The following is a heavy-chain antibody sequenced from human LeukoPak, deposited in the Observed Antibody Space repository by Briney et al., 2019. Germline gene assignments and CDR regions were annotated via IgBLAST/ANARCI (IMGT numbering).Heavy chain of an antibody. Sequence: SETLSLTCTVSGGSISSSSYYWGWIRQPPGKGLEWIGSIYYSGSTYYNPSLKSRVTISVDTSKNQFSLKLSSVTAADTAVYYCARAEKAAASMGDWGQGTLVTASS. CDR1: GGSISSSSYY. CDR3: ARAEKAAASMGD. D-gene: IGHD6-13*01. J-gene: IGHJ4*02. CDR2: IYYSGST. V-gene: IGHV4-39*07.